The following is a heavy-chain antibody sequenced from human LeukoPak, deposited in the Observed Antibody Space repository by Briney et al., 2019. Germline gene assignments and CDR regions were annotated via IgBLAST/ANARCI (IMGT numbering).Heavy chain of an antibody. CDR2: ISSSGSTI. CDR3: ARDPEWEYYFDY. Sequence: GGSLRLSCAASGFTFSDYYMSWIRQAPGKGLEWVSYISSSGSTIYCADSVKGRFTISRDNAKNSLYLQMNSLRAEDTAVYYCARDPEWEYYFDYWGQGTLVTVSS. CDR1: GFTFSDYY. D-gene: IGHD1-14*01. V-gene: IGHV3-11*01. J-gene: IGHJ4*02.